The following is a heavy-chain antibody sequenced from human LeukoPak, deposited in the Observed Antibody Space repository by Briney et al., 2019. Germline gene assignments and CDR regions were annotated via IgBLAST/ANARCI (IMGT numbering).Heavy chain of an antibody. J-gene: IGHJ5*02. D-gene: IGHD4-17*01. CDR3: ARLPTGYPNWFDP. V-gene: IGHV4-39*01. CDR2: IHSRGTT. Sequence: SETLSLTCTVSGGSITSSSAYNWGWIRQPPEKGLEWIATIHSRGTTYYNPSLENRVAISIDTSKNQFSLKLVSVTAADTAVYYCARLPTGYPNWFDPWGQGILVSVSS. CDR1: GGSITSSSAYN.